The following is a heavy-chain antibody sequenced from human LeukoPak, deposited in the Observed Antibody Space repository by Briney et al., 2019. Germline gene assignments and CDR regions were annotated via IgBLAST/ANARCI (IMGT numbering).Heavy chain of an antibody. CDR2: IKQDGSEK. CDR3: ARGGYTYYDFWSALYHFDY. D-gene: IGHD3-3*01. Sequence: PGGSLRLSCAASGFTFSSYAMHWVRQAPGKGLEWVANIKQDGSEKYYVDSVKGRFTISRDNAKNSLYLQMNSLRAEDTAVYYCARGGYTYYDFWSALYHFDYWGQGTLVTVSS. V-gene: IGHV3-7*04. CDR1: GFTFSSYA. J-gene: IGHJ4*02.